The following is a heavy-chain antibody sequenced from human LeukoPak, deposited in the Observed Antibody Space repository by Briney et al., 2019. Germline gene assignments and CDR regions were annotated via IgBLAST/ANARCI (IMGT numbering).Heavy chain of an antibody. D-gene: IGHD3-9*01. J-gene: IGHJ4*02. CDR1: GFSFSIYS. CDR3: ARVPAYDILTGYYRYYFDY. CDR2: IGHTGSTM. V-gene: IGHV3-48*04. Sequence: PGGSLRLSCAASGFSFSIYSLNWVRQAPGKGLEWVSYIGHTGSTMSYADSVKGRFTISRDNAKNSLYLQMNSLRAEDTAVYYCARVPAYDILTGYYRYYFDYWGQGTLVTVSS.